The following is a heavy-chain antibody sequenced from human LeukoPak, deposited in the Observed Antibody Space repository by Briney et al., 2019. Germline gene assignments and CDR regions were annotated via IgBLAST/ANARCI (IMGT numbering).Heavy chain of an antibody. CDR2: IIPILGIA. D-gene: IGHD3-22*01. CDR1: GGTFSSYA. V-gene: IGHV1-69*04. Sequence: SVKVSCKASGGTFSSYAISWVRQAPGQGLEWMGRIIPILGIANYAQKFRGRVTITADRSTSTAYMELSSLRSEDTAVYYCARGDYYYDSTPLDYWGQGTLVTVSS. J-gene: IGHJ4*02. CDR3: ARGDYYYDSTPLDY.